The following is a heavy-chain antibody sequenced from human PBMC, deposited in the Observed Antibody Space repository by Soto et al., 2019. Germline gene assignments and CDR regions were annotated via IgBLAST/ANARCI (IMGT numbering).Heavy chain of an antibody. J-gene: IGHJ6*02. D-gene: IGHD4-4*01. CDR3: ARRTTVREPYYYYGMDV. Sequence: PGESLKISSKGSGYSFTSYCIGWVRQMPGKGLEWMGITYPGDSDTRYSPSFQGQVTIPADKSISTAYLQWSSLKASDTAMYYCARRTTVREPYYYYGMDVWGQGTTVTVSS. CDR2: TYPGDSDT. V-gene: IGHV5-51*01. CDR1: GYSFTSYC.